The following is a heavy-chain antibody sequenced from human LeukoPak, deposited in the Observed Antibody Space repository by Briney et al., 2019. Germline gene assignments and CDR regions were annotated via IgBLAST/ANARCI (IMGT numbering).Heavy chain of an antibody. CDR1: GGSISSGGYS. CDR2: IYHSGST. V-gene: IGHV4-30-2*01. Sequence: PSQTLSLTCAVSGGSISSGGYSWSWIRQPPGKGLEWIGYIYHSGSTYYNPSLKSRVTISVDRSKNQFSLKLSSMTAADTAVYYCARGRGENYLFDYWGQGTLVTVSS. CDR3: ARGRGENYLFDY. J-gene: IGHJ4*02. D-gene: IGHD3-16*01.